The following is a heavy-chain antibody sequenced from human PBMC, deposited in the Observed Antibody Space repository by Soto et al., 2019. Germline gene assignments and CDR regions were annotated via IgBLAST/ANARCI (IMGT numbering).Heavy chain of an antibody. CDR1: GGSISSGDYY. D-gene: IGHD3-3*01. CDR2: IYYSGST. V-gene: IGHV4-30-4*02. J-gene: IGHJ4*02. Sequence: SDTLSLTCTVSGGSISSGDYYWGWIRQPPGKGLEWIGYIYYSGSTYYNPSLKSRVTISVDTSKNQFSLKLSSVTAADTAVYYCARVNYDFWSGYSDYWGQGTLVTVSS. CDR3: ARVNYDFWSGYSDY.